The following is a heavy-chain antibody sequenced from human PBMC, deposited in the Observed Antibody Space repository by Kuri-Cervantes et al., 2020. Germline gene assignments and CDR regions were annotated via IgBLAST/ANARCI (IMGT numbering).Heavy chain of an antibody. J-gene: IGHJ4*02. Sequence: GGSLRLSCATSGFAFNDYGMSWVRQAPGKGLEWVGRIKSKSDGGTTDYAAPVKGRFIISRDDSRNILYLEMSGLKSEDTAVYYCAKVSRGYSSSWYDYWGQETLVTVSS. CDR2: IKSKSDGGTT. CDR3: AKVSRGYSSSWYDY. V-gene: IGHV3-15*01. D-gene: IGHD6-13*01. CDR1: GFAFNDYG.